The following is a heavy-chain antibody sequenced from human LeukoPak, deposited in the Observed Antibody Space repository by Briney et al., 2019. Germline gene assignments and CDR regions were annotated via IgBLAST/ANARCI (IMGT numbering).Heavy chain of an antibody. CDR2: VIGTDGTT. J-gene: IGHJ6*03. D-gene: IGHD2-2*01. CDR3: AKHWSYCSTTSCFFNYYYYYMDV. CDR1: GFTFSGYA. Sequence: GGSLRLSCAASGFTFSGYAMSWVRQAPGKGLEWVSGVIGTDGTTYYADSVKGRFTISRDNSKSTLYLQMNNLRAEDTAVYYCAKHWSYCSTTSCFFNYYYYYMDVWGKGTTVTVSS. V-gene: IGHV3-23*01.